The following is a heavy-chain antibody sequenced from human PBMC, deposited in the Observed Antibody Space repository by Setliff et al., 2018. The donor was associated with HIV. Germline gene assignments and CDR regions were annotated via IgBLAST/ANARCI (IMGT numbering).Heavy chain of an antibody. CDR2: IHTSGNT. D-gene: IGHD3-10*01. J-gene: IGHJ5*02. V-gene: IGHV4-61*02. Sequence: PSETLSLTCTVSGGSISSGDYYWTWIRQPAGKGLQWIGRIHTSGNTNYNPSLKSRVTISVDTSKSQFSLKLSAVTAADTAVYYCARDHVFGSRTGFDPWGPGILVTVSS. CDR1: GGSISSGDYY. CDR3: ARDHVFGSRTGFDP.